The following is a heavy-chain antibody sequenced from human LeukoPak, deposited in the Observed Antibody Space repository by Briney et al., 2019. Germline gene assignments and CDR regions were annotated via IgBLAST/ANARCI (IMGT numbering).Heavy chain of an antibody. CDR2: ISGSGGST. CDR3: AKDSGIVGATIDY. V-gene: IGHV3-23*01. Sequence: GGSLRLSCAASGFTFSSYAMSWVRQAPGKGLEWVSAISGSGGSTYYADSVKGRFTISSDNSKNALYLQMNSLRAEDTAVYYCAKDSGIVGATIDYWGQGALVTVSS. J-gene: IGHJ4*02. CDR1: GFTFSSYA. D-gene: IGHD1-26*01.